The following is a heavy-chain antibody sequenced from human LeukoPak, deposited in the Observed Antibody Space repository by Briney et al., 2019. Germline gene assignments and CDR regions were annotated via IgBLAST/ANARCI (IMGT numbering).Heavy chain of an antibody. J-gene: IGHJ4*02. Sequence: SGVSLRLSCAASGFTFSAYHINWVRQAPGKGLEWISYISTTGTTIHYADSVKGRFAISRDNAKSSLYLQMNSLRAEDTAVYYCARESYFGSIDYWGQGTLVTVSS. D-gene: IGHD1-26*01. V-gene: IGHV3-48*01. CDR2: ISTTGTTI. CDR3: ARESYFGSIDY. CDR1: GFTFSAYH.